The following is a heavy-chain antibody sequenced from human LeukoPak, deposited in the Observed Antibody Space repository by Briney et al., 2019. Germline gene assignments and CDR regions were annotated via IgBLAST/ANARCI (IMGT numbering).Heavy chain of an antibody. Sequence: ASVKVSCKASGGTFSSYAISWVRQAPGQGLEWMGRIIPIFGTPNYAQKFQGRVTITTDESTSTAYMELSRLRSEDTAVYYCARDPSIAALNRFDPWGQGTLVTVSS. CDR1: GGTFSSYA. CDR3: ARDPSIAALNRFDP. V-gene: IGHV1-69*05. CDR2: IIPIFGTP. J-gene: IGHJ5*02. D-gene: IGHD6-6*01.